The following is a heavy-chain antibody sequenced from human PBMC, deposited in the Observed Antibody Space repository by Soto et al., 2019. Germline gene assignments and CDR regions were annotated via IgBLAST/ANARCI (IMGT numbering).Heavy chain of an antibody. J-gene: IGHJ6*02. CDR2: IIPIFGTA. V-gene: IGHV1-69*13. Sequence: ASVKVSCKASGGTFSSYAISWVRQAPGQGLEWMGGIIPIFGTANYAQKFQGRVTITADESTSTAYMELSSLRSEDTAVYYCARDGGYCSSTSCYTPENYYYYGMDVWGQGTTVTV. CDR1: GGTFSSYA. D-gene: IGHD2-2*02. CDR3: ARDGGYCSSTSCYTPENYYYYGMDV.